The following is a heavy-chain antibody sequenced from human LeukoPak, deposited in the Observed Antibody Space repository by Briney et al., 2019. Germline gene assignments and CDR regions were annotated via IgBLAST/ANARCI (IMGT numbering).Heavy chain of an antibody. D-gene: IGHD6-13*01. V-gene: IGHV3-9*01. CDR1: GFTFDDYA. Sequence: GRSLRLSCAASGFTFDDYAMHWARQAPGKGLEWVSGISWNSGSIGYADSVKGRFTISRDNAKNSLYLQMNSLRAEDTALYYCAKDSIAAAGTYNYYYYGMDVWGQGTTVTVSS. CDR3: AKDSIAAAGTYNYYYYGMDV. J-gene: IGHJ6*02. CDR2: ISWNSGSI.